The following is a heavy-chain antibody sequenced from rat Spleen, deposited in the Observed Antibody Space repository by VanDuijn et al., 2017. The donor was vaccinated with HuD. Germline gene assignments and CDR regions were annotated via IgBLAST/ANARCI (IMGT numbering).Heavy chain of an antibody. Sequence: EVQLVESGGGLVQPGRSLKLSCAASGFTLSNYGMHWIRQAPTKALECVASISSSGGRTNLRHSVKGRFTISRENAKSTLHLQMDSVRSEDTATYYCARLYYSSWFAYWGQGTLVTVSS. V-gene: IGHV5-19*01. J-gene: IGHJ3*01. CDR1: GFTLSNYG. CDR3: ARLYYSSWFAY. D-gene: IGHD1-2*01. CDR2: ISSSGGRT.